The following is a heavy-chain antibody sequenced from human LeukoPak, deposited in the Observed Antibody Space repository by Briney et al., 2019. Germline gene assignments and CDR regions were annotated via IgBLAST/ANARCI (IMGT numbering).Heavy chain of an antibody. CDR2: IYNSGST. CDR3: ARSGIWGRTDDGFDI. Sequence: SETLSLTGTVSGASISSYSWSWFGQPPGKGLGWIGYIYNSGSTNYNPSLKTRVIISVDTSKNQFSLKASSVTAADTAVYYCARSGIWGRTDDGFDIWGQGTMVTVSS. D-gene: IGHD1-26*01. V-gene: IGHV4-59*01. CDR1: GASISSYS. J-gene: IGHJ3*02.